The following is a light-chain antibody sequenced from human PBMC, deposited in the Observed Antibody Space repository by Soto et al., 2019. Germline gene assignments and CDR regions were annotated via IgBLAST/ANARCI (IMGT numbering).Light chain of an antibody. V-gene: IGKV1-5*03. CDR1: QTISTL. CDR2: KAS. Sequence: DIHMTHSPATLSSSLVDRVAFTCRASQTISTLLAWYQQRPGKAPKLLIYKASSLESGVPSRFSGSGSGTEFTLTISSLQPDDFATYYCQQYNSYPLTFGGGTKVDIK. CDR3: QQYNSYPLT. J-gene: IGKJ4*01.